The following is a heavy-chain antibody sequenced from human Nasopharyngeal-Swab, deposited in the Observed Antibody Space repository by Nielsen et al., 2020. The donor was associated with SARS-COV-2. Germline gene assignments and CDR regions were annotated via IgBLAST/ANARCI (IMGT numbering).Heavy chain of an antibody. V-gene: IGHV1-3*01. Sequence: ASVKVSCKASGYTFTSYAMHWVRQAPGQRLEWMGWINAGNGNTKYSQKFQGRVTITGDTSASTAYMELSSLRSEDTAVYYCARGSYSSGWHTTDDAFDIWGQGTMVTVSS. D-gene: IGHD6-19*01. CDR2: INAGNGNT. CDR3: ARGSYSSGWHTTDDAFDI. CDR1: GYTFTSYA. J-gene: IGHJ3*02.